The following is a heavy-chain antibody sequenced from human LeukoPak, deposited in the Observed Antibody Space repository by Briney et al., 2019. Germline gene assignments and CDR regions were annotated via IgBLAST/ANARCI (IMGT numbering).Heavy chain of an antibody. CDR2: ISGSGGST. J-gene: IGHJ6*02. D-gene: IGHD2/OR15-2a*01. CDR1: GFTFSSYA. CDR3: AKDPGAPPRISYGMDV. V-gene: IGHV3-23*01. Sequence: PGGSLRLSCAASGFTFSSYAMSWVRQAPGKGLEWVSAISGSGGSTYYADSVKGRFTISRDNSKNTLYLQMNSLRAEDTAVYYCAKDPGAPPRISYGMDVWGQGTTVAVSS.